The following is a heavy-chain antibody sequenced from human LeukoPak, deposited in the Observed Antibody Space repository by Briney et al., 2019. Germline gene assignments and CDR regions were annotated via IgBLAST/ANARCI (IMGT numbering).Heavy chain of an antibody. CDR1: GYTFTGYY. V-gene: IGHV1-2*02. CDR2: INPNSGGT. Sequence: VASVKVSCKASGYTFTGYYMHWVRQAPGQGLEWMGWINPNSGGTNYAQKFQGRVTMTRDTSISTAYMELSRLRSDDTAVYYCARGLVLMVYAIDYWGQGTLVTVSS. J-gene: IGHJ4*02. D-gene: IGHD2-8*01. CDR3: ARGLVLMVYAIDY.